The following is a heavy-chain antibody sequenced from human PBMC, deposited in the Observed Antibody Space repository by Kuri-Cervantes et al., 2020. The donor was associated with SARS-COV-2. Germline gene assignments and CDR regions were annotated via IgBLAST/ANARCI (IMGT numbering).Heavy chain of an antibody. J-gene: IGHJ4*02. CDR1: GGSISSYY. Sequence: ESLKISCTVSGGSISSYYWSWIRQPPGKGLEWIGYIHYSGSTNYNPSLKSRVTISVDTSKNQFSLKLSPVTAADTAVCYCARTIRDGYNGHYFDYWGQGTLVTVSS. V-gene: IGHV4-59*01. D-gene: IGHD5-24*01. CDR2: IHYSGST. CDR3: ARTIRDGYNGHYFDY.